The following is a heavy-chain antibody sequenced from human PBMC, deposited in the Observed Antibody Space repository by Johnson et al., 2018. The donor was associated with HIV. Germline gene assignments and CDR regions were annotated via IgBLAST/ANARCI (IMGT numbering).Heavy chain of an antibody. CDR2: IRSETYSYAT. Sequence: EVHLVESGGGLVQPDGSLKLSCAASGFTVSDSAMHWVRQTSGKGLEWVGRIRSETYSYATAYAASVKGRFTISRDDSQNTAYLQMNSLKSEDTAMYYGARDPLAYDNFWSGSLHAFDIWGQGTKVTVSS. CDR3: ARDPLAYDNFWSGSLHAFDI. J-gene: IGHJ3*02. V-gene: IGHV3-73*01. CDR1: GFTVSDSA. D-gene: IGHD3-3*01.